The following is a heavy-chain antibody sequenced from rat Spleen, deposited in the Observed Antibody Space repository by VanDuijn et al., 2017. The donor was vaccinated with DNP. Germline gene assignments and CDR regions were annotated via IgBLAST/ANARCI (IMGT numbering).Heavy chain of an antibody. CDR2: INKDSRRI. J-gene: IGHJ4*01. CDR1: GFNFYDYW. CDR3: AWRYYDGTSFAMDA. V-gene: IGHV4-2*01. Sequence: EVKLVESGGGLVQPGRSLKLSCAASGFNFYDYWMGWVRQAPGKGLEWIGEINKDSRRINYAPFLKDKFSISRDNAQNTLFLQLNNLRSEDTAIYYCAWRYYDGTSFAMDAWGQGTSVTVSS. D-gene: IGHD1-12*02.